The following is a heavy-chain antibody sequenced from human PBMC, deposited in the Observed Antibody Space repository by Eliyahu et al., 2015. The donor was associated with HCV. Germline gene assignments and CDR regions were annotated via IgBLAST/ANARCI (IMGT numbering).Heavy chain of an antibody. CDR3: ARGDFDSGDSHFIDAFDI. D-gene: IGHD3-22*01. J-gene: IGHJ3*02. Sequence: EVQLVESGGGLVQPGGSLRLSCAASGFTFTSYWMSWVRQAPGKGLQWVANIKQDGSESYYVDSVKGRFTMSRDNTKNSVFLQMNSVRAEDTAVYYCARGDFDSGDSHFIDAFDIWGQGTKVTVSS. CDR1: GFTFTSYW. V-gene: IGHV3-7*01. CDR2: IKQDGSES.